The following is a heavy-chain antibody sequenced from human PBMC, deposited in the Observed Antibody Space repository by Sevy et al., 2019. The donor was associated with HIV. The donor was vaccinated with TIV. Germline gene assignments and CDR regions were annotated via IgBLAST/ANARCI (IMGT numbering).Heavy chain of an antibody. J-gene: IGHJ6*02. CDR2: ISSSGSSA. D-gene: IGHD3-3*01. Sequence: QLGGSLRLSCSASGFTFSGSALHWVRQAPGKGLEYVSVISSSGSSAYYAESVRGRFTISRDNSKNTLYLQMRSLRAEDTAVYYCVKDSIFYDSSSGYRPFYYYGMDVWGQGTSVTVSS. CDR3: VKDSIFYDSSSGYRPFYYYGMDV. V-gene: IGHV3-64D*09. CDR1: GFTFSGSA.